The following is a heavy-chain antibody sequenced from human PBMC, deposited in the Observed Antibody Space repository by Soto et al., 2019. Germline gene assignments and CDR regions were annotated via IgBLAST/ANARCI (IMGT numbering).Heavy chain of an antibody. CDR3: ASQIYITIFGVVPLLHYGMDV. Sequence: GASVKVSCKASGGTFSSYAISWVRQAPGQGLEWMGGIIPIFGTANYAQKFQGRVTITADKSTSTAYMELSSLRSEDTAVYYCASQIYITIFGVVPLLHYGMDVWGQGTTVTVSS. D-gene: IGHD3-3*01. J-gene: IGHJ6*02. CDR2: IIPIFGTA. V-gene: IGHV1-69*06. CDR1: GGTFSSYA.